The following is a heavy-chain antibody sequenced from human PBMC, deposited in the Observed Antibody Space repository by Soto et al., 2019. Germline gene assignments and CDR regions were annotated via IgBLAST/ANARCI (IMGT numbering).Heavy chain of an antibody. D-gene: IGHD6-19*01. Sequence: QVQLQESGPGLVKPSETLSLTCTVSGGSISSYYWNWIRQPAGKGLEWLGHINISGNTNCNPSLKSRVTMSGDTSKNQFSLSLNSVTAADTAVYYCARDTGSGWTFDHWGQGALVIVSS. J-gene: IGHJ4*02. CDR3: ARDTGSGWTFDH. CDR1: GGSISSYY. CDR2: INISGNT. V-gene: IGHV4-4*07.